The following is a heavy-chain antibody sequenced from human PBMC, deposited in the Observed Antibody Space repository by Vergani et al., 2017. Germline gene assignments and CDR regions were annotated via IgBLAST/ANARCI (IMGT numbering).Heavy chain of an antibody. CDR3: RKGPFGSTSDPYYYYYGMDV. Sequence: QVQLVESGGGVVQPGRSLRLSCAASGFTFSSYGMHWVRQAPGKGLEWVAVISYDGSNKYYADSVKGRCTISRENSKNTLYLQINSLMAEDTAVYYCRKGPFGSTSDPYYYYYGMDVWGQGTTVTVSS. V-gene: IGHV3-30*18. D-gene: IGHD2-2*01. CDR2: ISYDGSNK. J-gene: IGHJ6*02. CDR1: GFTFSSYG.